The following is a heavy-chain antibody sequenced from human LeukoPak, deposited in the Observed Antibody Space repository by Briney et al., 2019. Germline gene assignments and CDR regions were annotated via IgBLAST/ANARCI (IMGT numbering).Heavy chain of an antibody. CDR3: ARPLRGDAFDI. CDR2: ISSNGGST. D-gene: IGHD4-17*01. Sequence: GGPLRLSCAASGFTFSSYAMHWVRQAPGKGLEYVSAISSNGGSTYYANSVKGRFTISRDNSKNTLYLQMGSLRAEDMAVYYCARPLRGDAFDIWGQGTMVTASS. CDR1: GFTFSSYA. V-gene: IGHV3-64*01. J-gene: IGHJ3*02.